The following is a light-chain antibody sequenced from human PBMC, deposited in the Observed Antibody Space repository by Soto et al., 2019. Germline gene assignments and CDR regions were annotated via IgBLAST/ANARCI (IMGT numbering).Light chain of an antibody. CDR3: SSYTTSSTSGGV. CDR2: DVS. J-gene: IGLJ3*02. V-gene: IGLV2-14*03. CDR1: SSDVGGYNY. Sequence: QSALTQPASVSGSPGQSITLSCTGTSSDVGGYNYVSWYQHHPGKAPKLMIYDVSNRPSGISNRFSGSQSGNTASLTISGLQAEDEADYYCSSYTTSSTSGGVFGGGTKLTVL.